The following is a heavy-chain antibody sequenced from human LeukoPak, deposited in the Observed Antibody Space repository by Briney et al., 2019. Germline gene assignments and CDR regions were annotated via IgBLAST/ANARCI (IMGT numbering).Heavy chain of an antibody. CDR3: ARDRKLEPLPEY. D-gene: IGHD1-1*01. V-gene: IGHV3-48*03. CDR2: ISSSGSTI. Sequence: GGSLRLSCAASGFTFSSYEMNWVRQAPGKGLEWVSYISSSGSTIYYADSVKGRFTISRDNARNSLYLQLNSLRAEDTAVYYCARDRKLEPLPEYWGQGTLVTVSS. J-gene: IGHJ4*02. CDR1: GFTFSSYE.